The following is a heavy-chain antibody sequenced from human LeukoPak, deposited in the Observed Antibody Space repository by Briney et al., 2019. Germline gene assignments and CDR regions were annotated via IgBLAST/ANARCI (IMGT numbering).Heavy chain of an antibody. CDR3: ARAPSPPDPHRDKCSGCTPMDV. V-gene: IGHV1-8*02. J-gene: IGHJ6*02. CDR2: MNPNSGNT. Sequence: GASVKVSCKASGGTFSSYAISWVRQAPGQGLEWMGWMNPNSGNTGYAQKFQGRVTMTRNTSISTAYMELSSLRSEDTAVYYCARAPSPPDPHRDKCSGCTPMDVWGQGTTVTVSS. CDR1: GGTFSSYA. D-gene: IGHD6-19*01.